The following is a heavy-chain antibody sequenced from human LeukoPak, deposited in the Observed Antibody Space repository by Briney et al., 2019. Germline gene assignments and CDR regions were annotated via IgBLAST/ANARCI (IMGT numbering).Heavy chain of an antibody. D-gene: IGHD3-3*01. Sequence: GGPLRLSCVVSGFTFNNYGMHWVRQAPGKGLDWVASIAHDGSNENYAESVKGRFAISRDNSKNTLYMQMNSLRAEDTAVYYCARPSGSVTIFGVVDYFDYWGQGSLVTVSS. CDR2: IAHDGSNE. V-gene: IGHV3-30*09. CDR1: GFTFNNYG. CDR3: ARPSGSVTIFGVVDYFDY. J-gene: IGHJ4*02.